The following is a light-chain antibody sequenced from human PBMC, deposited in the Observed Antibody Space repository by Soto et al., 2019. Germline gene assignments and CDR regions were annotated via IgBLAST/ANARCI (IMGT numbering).Light chain of an antibody. CDR1: QTVRNNY. Sequence: EFVLTQSPGTLSLTPGERATLSCGASQTVRNNYVAWYQQKPGQAPRLLIYDASSRATGIPDRFSGGGSGTDFTLTISRLEPEDFAVYYCQQFSSYPLTFGGGTKVDIK. CDR3: QQFSSYPLT. J-gene: IGKJ4*01. V-gene: IGKV3-20*01. CDR2: DAS.